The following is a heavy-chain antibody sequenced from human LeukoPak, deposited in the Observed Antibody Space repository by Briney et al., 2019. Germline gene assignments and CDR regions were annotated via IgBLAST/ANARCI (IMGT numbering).Heavy chain of an antibody. CDR3: AKDQYDILTGYYLSVDYYYYGMDV. CDR1: GFTFSSYA. CDR2: ISGSGGST. J-gene: IGHJ6*02. V-gene: IGHV3-23*01. D-gene: IGHD3-9*01. Sequence: GGSLRLSCAASGFTFSSYAMSWVRQAPGKGLEWVSAISGSGGSTYYADSVKGRFTISRDNSKNTLYLQMNSLRAEDTAVYYCAKDQYDILTGYYLSVDYYYYGMDVWGQGTTVTVSS.